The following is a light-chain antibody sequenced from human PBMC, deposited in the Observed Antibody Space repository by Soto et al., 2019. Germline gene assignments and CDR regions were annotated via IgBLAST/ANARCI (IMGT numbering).Light chain of an antibody. J-gene: IGKJ4*01. V-gene: IGKV3-15*01. CDR2: GAS. Sequence: ETVLTQSPATLSVSPGERVTLSCRARQSVGSNLAWYQQTPGQAPRVLIYGASTRATGTPARFSGSGSGTEFTLTISSLQSEDFAVYYCQQYIRWPLTFGGGTKVDIK. CDR3: QQYIRWPLT. CDR1: QSVGSN.